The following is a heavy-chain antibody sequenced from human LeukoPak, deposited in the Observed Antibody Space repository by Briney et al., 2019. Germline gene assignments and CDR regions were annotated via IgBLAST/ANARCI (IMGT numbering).Heavy chain of an antibody. CDR2: ISSSSSSTI. Sequence: GGSLRLSCAASGFTFSSYSMNWVRQSPGKGLEWVSYISSSSSSTIYYADSVKGRFTISRDNAKNSLYLQMNSLRAEDTAVYYCARDSIAALFYYYYMDVWGKGTTVTVSS. V-gene: IGHV3-48*01. CDR1: GFTFSSYS. J-gene: IGHJ6*03. D-gene: IGHD6-6*01. CDR3: ARDSIAALFYYYYMDV.